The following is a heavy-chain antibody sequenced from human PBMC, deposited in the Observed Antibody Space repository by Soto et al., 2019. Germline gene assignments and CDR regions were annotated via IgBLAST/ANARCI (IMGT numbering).Heavy chain of an antibody. CDR1: GYTFTSYA. CDR3: ARALAGTSDY. D-gene: IGHD6-19*01. J-gene: IGHJ4*02. Sequence: ASVKVSCKASGYTFTSYAMHWVRQAPGQGLEWMGWINPNSGGTNYAQKFQGWVTMTRDTSISTAYMELSRLRSDDTAVYYCARALAGTSDYWGQGTLVTVSS. V-gene: IGHV1-2*04. CDR2: INPNSGGT.